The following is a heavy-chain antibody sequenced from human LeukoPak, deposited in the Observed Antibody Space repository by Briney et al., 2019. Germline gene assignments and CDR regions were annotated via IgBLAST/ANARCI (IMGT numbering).Heavy chain of an antibody. D-gene: IGHD6-13*01. V-gene: IGHV1-2*02. CDR3: ARGLVAAAGTCVY. CDR1: GYTFTSYG. Sequence: ASVKVSCKASGYTFTSYGISWARQAPGQGLEWMGWINPNSGGTNYAQKFQGRVTMTRDTSISTAYMELSRLRSDDTAVYYCARGLVAAAGTCVYWGQGTLVTVSS. CDR2: INPNSGGT. J-gene: IGHJ4*02.